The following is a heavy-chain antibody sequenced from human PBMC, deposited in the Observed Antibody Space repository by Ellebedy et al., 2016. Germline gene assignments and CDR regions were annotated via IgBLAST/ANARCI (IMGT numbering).Heavy chain of an antibody. CDR2: ISGSGGST. Sequence: GESLKISXAASGFTFSSYAMSWVRQAPGKGLEWVSAISGSGGSTYYADSVKGRFTISRDNSKNTLYLQMNSLRAEDTAVYYCAKTRPASTVVLVGFDYWGQGTLVTVSS. CDR3: AKTRPASTVVLVGFDY. J-gene: IGHJ4*02. D-gene: IGHD3-22*01. V-gene: IGHV3-23*01. CDR1: GFTFSSYA.